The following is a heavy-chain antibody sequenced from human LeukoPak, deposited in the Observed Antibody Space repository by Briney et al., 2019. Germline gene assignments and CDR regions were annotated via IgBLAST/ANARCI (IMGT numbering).Heavy chain of an antibody. J-gene: IGHJ4*02. Sequence: PGGSLRLSCAASGFTFSSYAMSWVRQAPGKGLEWASAISGSGGSTYYADSVKGRFTISRDNSKNTLYLQMNSLRAEDTAVYYCAKDLGRYYDILTGYPFDYWGQGTLVTVSS. CDR3: AKDLGRYYDILTGYPFDY. CDR2: ISGSGGST. V-gene: IGHV3-23*01. D-gene: IGHD3-9*01. CDR1: GFTFSSYA.